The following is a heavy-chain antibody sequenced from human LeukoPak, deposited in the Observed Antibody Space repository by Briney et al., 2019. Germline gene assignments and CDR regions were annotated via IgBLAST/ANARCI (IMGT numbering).Heavy chain of an antibody. Sequence: SETLSLTCTVSGASISSSSYDWGWIRQPPGKGLEWIGTIYYSGTTNYNPSLKSRVTISVDTSKNQFSLKLNSVTAADTAVYYCARGQVVRDYWGQGTLVTVSS. CDR3: ARGQVVRDY. CDR2: IYYSGTT. D-gene: IGHD2-15*01. CDR1: GASISSSSYD. J-gene: IGHJ4*02. V-gene: IGHV4-39*07.